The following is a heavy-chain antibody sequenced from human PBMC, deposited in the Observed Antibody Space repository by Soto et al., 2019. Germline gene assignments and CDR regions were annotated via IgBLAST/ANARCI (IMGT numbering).Heavy chain of an antibody. CDR2: FDPEDGET. Sequence: ASVKVSCKVSGYTLTELSMHWVRQAPGKGLEWMGGFDPEDGETIYAQKFQGRVTMTEDTSTDTAYMELSSLRSEDTAVYYCATTSRDGYNPYLGTFDYWGQGTLVTVSS. V-gene: IGHV1-24*01. J-gene: IGHJ4*02. CDR1: GYTLTELS. D-gene: IGHD5-12*01. CDR3: ATTSRDGYNPYLGTFDY.